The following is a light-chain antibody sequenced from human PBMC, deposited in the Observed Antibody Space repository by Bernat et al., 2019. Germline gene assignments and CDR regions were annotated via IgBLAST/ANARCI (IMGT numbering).Light chain of an antibody. Sequence: SSELTQDPAVSVALGQTVRITCQGDSLRSYYASWYQQKPGQAPILVLYGKNNRPSGIPDRFTGSSSGNTASLTITGAQAEDEADYYCDSRDSSCKHHVFGTGTKVTVL. CDR3: DSRDSSCKHHV. CDR1: SLRSYY. J-gene: IGLJ1*01. CDR2: GKN. V-gene: IGLV3-19*01.